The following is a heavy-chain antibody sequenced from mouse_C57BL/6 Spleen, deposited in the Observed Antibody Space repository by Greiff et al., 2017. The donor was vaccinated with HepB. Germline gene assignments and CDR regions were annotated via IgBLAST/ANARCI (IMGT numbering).Heavy chain of an antibody. V-gene: IGHV5-6*02. D-gene: IGHD3-3*01. J-gene: IGHJ3*01. Sequence: ESGGDLVKPGGSLKLSCAASGFTFSSYGMSWVRQTPDKRLEWVATISSGGSYTYYPDSVKGRFTISRDNAKNTLYLQMSSLKSEDTAMYYFARRGDEAWFAYWGQGTLVTVSA. CDR1: GFTFSSYG. CDR2: ISSGGSYT. CDR3: ARRGDEAWFAY.